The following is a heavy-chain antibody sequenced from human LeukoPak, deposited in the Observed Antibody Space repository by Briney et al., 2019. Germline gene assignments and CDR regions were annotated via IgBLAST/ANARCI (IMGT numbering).Heavy chain of an antibody. CDR1: GGSISSYY. Sequence: SETLSLTCTVSGGSISSYYWSWIRQPPGKGLEWIGYIYTSGSTNYNPSLKSRVTISVDTSKNQFSLKLSSVTAADTAVYYCARQRDSSSWFWFDPWGQGTLVTVSS. J-gene: IGHJ5*02. CDR3: ARQRDSSSWFWFDP. V-gene: IGHV4-4*09. CDR2: IYTSGST. D-gene: IGHD6-13*01.